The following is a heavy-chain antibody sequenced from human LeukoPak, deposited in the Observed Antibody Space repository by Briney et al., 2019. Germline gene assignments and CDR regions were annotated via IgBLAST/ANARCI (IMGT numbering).Heavy chain of an antibody. CDR2: IWLDGSNK. CDR1: GFTFISYG. J-gene: IGHJ4*02. V-gene: IGHV3-33*06. Sequence: GGSLRLSCAASGFTFISYGMHWVRQAPGKGLQWVALIWLDGSNKYYADSAEGRFTISRDNSKNTLYLHIDSLRAEDTAVYYCAKDFYYDSSNYDWGQGTLVTVSS. CDR3: AKDFYYDSSNYD. D-gene: IGHD3-22*01.